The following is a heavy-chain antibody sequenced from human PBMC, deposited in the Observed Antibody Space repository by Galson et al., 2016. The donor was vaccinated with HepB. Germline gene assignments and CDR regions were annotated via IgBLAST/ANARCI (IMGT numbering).Heavy chain of an antibody. D-gene: IGHD1-14*01. J-gene: IGHJ6*02. V-gene: IGHV4-59*01. CDR3: ARITPLLHCAMDV. CDR2: IFYNGSP. CDR1: GGSISSYY. Sequence: SETLSLTCTVSGGSISSYYWSWIRQPPGKGLEWIGYIFYNGSPNYFPSLKSRVTISLDASKNQFSMKLISVTAADTAVYYCARITPLLHCAMDVWGQGTTVTVSS.